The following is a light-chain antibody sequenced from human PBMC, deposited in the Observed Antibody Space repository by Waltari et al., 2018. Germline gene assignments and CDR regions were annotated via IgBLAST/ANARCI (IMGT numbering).Light chain of an antibody. CDR1: ALSTNY. CDR2: EDI. CDR3: YSTDFSGHDRV. J-gene: IGLJ3*02. V-gene: IGLV3-10*01. Sequence: SYELTQPPSVSVSPGQPARITCSGDALSTNYAYWYQQKSGQAPVLVIYEDIKRPTGIPERFSGSSSGTTATLTISGAHVDDEADYYCYSTDFSGHDRVFGGGTKLTIL.